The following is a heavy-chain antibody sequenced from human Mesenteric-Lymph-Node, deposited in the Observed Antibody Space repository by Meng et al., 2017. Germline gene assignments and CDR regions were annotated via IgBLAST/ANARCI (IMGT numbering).Heavy chain of an antibody. Sequence: GESLKISCVASGFSFSTYEMNWVRQAPGKGLEWISYITTYSGIKYYADSVKGRFTISRDNSKNTLYLQMNSLRAEDTAVYYCARGSSGGSSSVYWGQGTLVTVSS. V-gene: IGHV3-48*01. D-gene: IGHD2-15*01. CDR2: ITTYSGIK. CDR3: ARGSSGGSSSVY. CDR1: GFSFSTYE. J-gene: IGHJ4*02.